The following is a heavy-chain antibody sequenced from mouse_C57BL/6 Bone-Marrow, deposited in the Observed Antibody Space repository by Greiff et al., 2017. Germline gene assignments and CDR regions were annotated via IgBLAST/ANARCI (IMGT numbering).Heavy chain of an antibody. Sequence: QVQLQQPGAELVKPGASVKLSCKASGYTFTSYWMQWVKQRPGQGLVWIGEIDPSDSYTNYNQKFKGKATFTVDTSSNTAYMQLSSLTSEDSAVYFCARGDYGSSYWYFDVWGTGTTVTVSS. CDR2: IDPSDSYT. CDR1: GYTFTSYW. V-gene: IGHV1-50*01. D-gene: IGHD1-1*01. CDR3: ARGDYGSSYWYFDV. J-gene: IGHJ1*03.